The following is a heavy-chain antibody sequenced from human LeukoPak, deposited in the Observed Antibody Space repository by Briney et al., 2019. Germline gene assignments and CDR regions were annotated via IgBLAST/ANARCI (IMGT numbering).Heavy chain of an antibody. Sequence: SETLSLTCTVSGGSISSTNYYWGWIRQPPGKGLEWIVNIYYSGSAYCNPSLRSRVTISVDTSKKQFSLKLSSVTAADTAVYFCARQPDYFYMDVWGKGTTVTVSS. J-gene: IGHJ6*03. CDR2: IYYSGSA. V-gene: IGHV4-39*01. CDR1: GGSISSTNYY. CDR3: ARQPDYFYMDV.